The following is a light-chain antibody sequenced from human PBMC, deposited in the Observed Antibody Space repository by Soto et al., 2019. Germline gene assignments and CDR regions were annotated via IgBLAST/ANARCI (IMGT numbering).Light chain of an antibody. CDR3: SSYTSTRTLYV. CDR1: SSDVGGYNY. CDR2: EVS. V-gene: IGLV2-14*01. Sequence: QSVLTQPASVSGSPGQSITISCTGTSSDVGGYNYVSWYQQHPGKAPKLMIYEVSSRPSGVSNRFSGSKSGNTASLTISGLQAEDEADYYCSSYTSTRTLYVFGRGTKVTVL. J-gene: IGLJ1*01.